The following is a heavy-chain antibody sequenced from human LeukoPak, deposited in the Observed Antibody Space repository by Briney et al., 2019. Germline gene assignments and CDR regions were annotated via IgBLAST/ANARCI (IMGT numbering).Heavy chain of an antibody. CDR3: ATNTRNYLLFDA. CDR2: IYPGGSDT. J-gene: IGHJ4*02. V-gene: IGHV5-51*01. Sequence: GESLNISCKGSGYSFTRSRTGWVRQIPRKGLELMGIIYPGGSDTRYSPSFQGQVTISADNSVNTAYLQWSSLKASDTAMYYCATNTRNYLLFDAWGQGTLVTVSS. CDR1: GYSFTRSR. D-gene: IGHD1-7*01.